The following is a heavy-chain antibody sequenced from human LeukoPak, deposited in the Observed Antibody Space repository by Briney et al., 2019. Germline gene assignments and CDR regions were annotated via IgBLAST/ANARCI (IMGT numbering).Heavy chain of an antibody. CDR2: IYYSGST. J-gene: IGHJ6*03. CDR3: ARAAGYYDFWSGSYYYYYMDV. D-gene: IGHD3-3*01. V-gene: IGHV4-59*01. Sequence: SETLSLTCTVSGGSISSYYWSWIRQPPGKGLEWIGYIYYSGSTNYNPSLKSRVTISVDTSKNQFSLKLSSVTAADTAVYYCARAAGYYDFWSGSYYYYYMDVWGKGTTVTVSS. CDR1: GGSISSYY.